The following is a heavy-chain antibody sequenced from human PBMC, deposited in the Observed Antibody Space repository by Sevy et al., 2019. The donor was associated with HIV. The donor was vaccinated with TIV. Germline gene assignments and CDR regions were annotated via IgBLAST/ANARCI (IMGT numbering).Heavy chain of an antibody. V-gene: IGHV3-23*01. CDR3: AKGLRYKFYGEWKYYYYYGMDV. CDR1: GYILSSYT. D-gene: IGHD3-16*02. Sequence: GGSLRLSCTASGYILSSYTMTWVRQAPGKGLEWVSGITGSGGNTYYANSVKGRFTISRDNSKSTLYLQMNNLRAEDTAVYSCAKGLRYKFYGEWKYYYYYGMDVWGQGTTVTVSS. CDR2: ITGSGGNT. J-gene: IGHJ6*02.